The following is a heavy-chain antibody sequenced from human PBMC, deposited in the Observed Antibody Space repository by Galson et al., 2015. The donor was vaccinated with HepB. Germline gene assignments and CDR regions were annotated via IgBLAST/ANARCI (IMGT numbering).Heavy chain of an antibody. J-gene: IGHJ6*02. CDR3: ARDPGSSGGMDV. V-gene: IGHV3-30-3*01. D-gene: IGHD6-6*01. Sequence: SLRLSCAASGFTFSSYAMHWVRQAPGKGLEWVAVISYDGSNKYYADSVKGRFTISRDNSKNTLYLQMNSLRAEDTAVYYCARDPGSSGGMDVWGQGTTVTVSS. CDR2: ISYDGSNK. CDR1: GFTFSSYA.